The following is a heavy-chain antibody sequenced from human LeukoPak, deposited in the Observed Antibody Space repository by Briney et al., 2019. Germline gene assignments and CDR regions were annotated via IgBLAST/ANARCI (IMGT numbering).Heavy chain of an antibody. V-gene: IGHV3-7*05. D-gene: IGHD6-6*01. CDR1: GFTFSRYW. CDR2: IKQDGSER. Sequence: PGGSLRLSCTASGFTFSRYWMSWVRQAPGKGLEWVANIKQDGSERYYVDSVKGRFTISRDNAKISLYLQMNSLRAEDTAVYYCGLYSTSSSSFDYWGQGTLVTVSS. CDR3: GLYSTSSSSFDY. J-gene: IGHJ4*02.